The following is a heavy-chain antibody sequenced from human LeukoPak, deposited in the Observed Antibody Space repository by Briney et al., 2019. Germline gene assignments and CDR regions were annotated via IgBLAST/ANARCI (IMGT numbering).Heavy chain of an antibody. D-gene: IGHD2-15*01. CDR3: ARSGRNYYYYGMDV. CDR2: IYSGGST. Sequence: GGFLRLSCAASGFTVSSNYMSWVRQAPGKGLEWVSVIYSGGSTYYADSVKGRFTISRDNSKNTLYLQMNSLRAEDTAVYYCARSGRNYYYYGMDVWGQGTTVTVSS. J-gene: IGHJ6*02. CDR1: GFTVSSNY. V-gene: IGHV3-66*01.